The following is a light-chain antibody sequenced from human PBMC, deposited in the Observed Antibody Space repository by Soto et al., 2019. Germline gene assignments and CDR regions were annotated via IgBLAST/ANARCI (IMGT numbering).Light chain of an antibody. CDR3: SSYTSSGTLV. CDR1: SSDVGGYNY. V-gene: IGLV2-14*01. CDR2: DVS. Sequence: QSVLTQPASVSGSPGQSITISCTGTSSDVGGYNYVSWYQQHPGKATKLMIYDVSNRPSGVSNRFSGSKSGNTASLTISGLQAEDEADYYCSSYTSSGTLVFGTGTKVTVL. J-gene: IGLJ1*01.